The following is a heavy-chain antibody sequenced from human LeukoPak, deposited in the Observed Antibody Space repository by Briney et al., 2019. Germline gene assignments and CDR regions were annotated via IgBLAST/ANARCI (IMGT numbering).Heavy chain of an antibody. Sequence: SETLSLTCAVSGGSINDYYWSWIRQPPGKGLEWIGYIYSSGRTDYNPSLKSRLTISVDSSKNQFSLKLTPVTAVDAAVYYCARHFRAAAAQRAFDYWGQGALVTVSS. CDR2: IYSSGRT. J-gene: IGHJ4*02. D-gene: IGHD6-13*01. CDR3: ARHFRAAAAQRAFDY. CDR1: GGSINDYY. V-gene: IGHV4-4*09.